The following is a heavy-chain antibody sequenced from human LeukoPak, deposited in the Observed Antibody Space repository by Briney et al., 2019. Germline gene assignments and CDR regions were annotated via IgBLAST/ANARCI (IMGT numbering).Heavy chain of an antibody. CDR1: XFTFSSYS. J-gene: IGHJ3*02. Sequence: GGSLRLXCAXSXFTFSSYSMNWVRQAPGKGLEWVSSISSSSSYIYYADSVKGRFTISRDNAKNSLYLQMNSLRAEDTAVYYCARGRSGYDRNDAFDIWSQGTMVTVSS. V-gene: IGHV3-21*01. CDR3: ARGRSGYDRNDAFDI. D-gene: IGHD5-12*01. CDR2: ISSSSSYI.